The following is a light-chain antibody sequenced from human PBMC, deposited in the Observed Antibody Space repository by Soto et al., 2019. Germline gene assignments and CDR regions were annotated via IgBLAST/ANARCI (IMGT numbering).Light chain of an antibody. V-gene: IGKV1-39*01. Sequence: IQMTQSPSSLSASVGDRVTITCRASQSISSYLNWYQHKPGKAPKLLIYAASSLQSGVPSRFSGSGSGTDFTLTISSLQPEDFATYYCQQTYSTPYTFGQGTRLEIK. CDR3: QQTYSTPYT. J-gene: IGKJ5*01. CDR1: QSISSY. CDR2: AAS.